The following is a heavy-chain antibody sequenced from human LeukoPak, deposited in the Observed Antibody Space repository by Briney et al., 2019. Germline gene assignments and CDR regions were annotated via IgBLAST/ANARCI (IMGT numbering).Heavy chain of an antibody. V-gene: IGHV4-4*07. D-gene: IGHD6-19*01. Sequence: SETLSLTCTVSGGSISSYYWSWVRQPAGKGLEWIGRIYTSGSTNYNPSLKSRVTMSVDTSKNQFSLKLSSVAAADTAVYYCARGSIYSSGWYYFDYWGQGTLVTVSS. CDR2: IYTSGST. CDR3: ARGSIYSSGWYYFDY. J-gene: IGHJ4*02. CDR1: GGSISSYY.